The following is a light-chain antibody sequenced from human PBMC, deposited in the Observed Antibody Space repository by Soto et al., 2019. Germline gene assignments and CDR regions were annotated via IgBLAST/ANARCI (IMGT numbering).Light chain of an antibody. J-gene: IGKJ5*01. CDR3: QQYNKWRPVS. Sequence: EIVMSQSPANLSVSPGERANLSCRASQGVGVNLAWYQQKPGQAPRLLIYDTSTRANGIPARFSGSGSGMEFTLAIGSLLSEELRVNFCQQYNKWRPVSFG. V-gene: IGKV3-15*01. CDR2: DTS. CDR1: QGVGVN.